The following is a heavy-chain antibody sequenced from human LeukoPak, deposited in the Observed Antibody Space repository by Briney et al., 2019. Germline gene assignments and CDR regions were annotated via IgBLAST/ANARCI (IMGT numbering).Heavy chain of an antibody. CDR1: GFTFTTYW. Sequence: GGSLRLSCAASGFTFTTYWMSWVRQAPGKGLEWVANIKEDGSEKYYGDSVKGRFTISRDNAKNSLYLEMNSLRVEDTAVYYCARDSSGYQWGQGTLVTVSS. D-gene: IGHD3-22*01. CDR2: IKEDGSEK. J-gene: IGHJ4*02. CDR3: ARDSSGYQ. V-gene: IGHV3-7*01.